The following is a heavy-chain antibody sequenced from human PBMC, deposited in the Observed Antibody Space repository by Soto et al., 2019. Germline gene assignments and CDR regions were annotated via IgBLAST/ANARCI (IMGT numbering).Heavy chain of an antibody. V-gene: IGHV4-34*01. J-gene: IGHJ6*03. CDR3: ARILQHYYYMDV. CDR1: GGSFSGYY. Sequence: SETLSLTCAVYGGSFSGYYWSWIRQPPGKGLEWIGEINHSGSTNYNPSLKSRVTISVDTSKDQFSLKLSSVTAADTAVYYCARILQHYYYMDVWGKGTTVTVSS. CDR2: INHSGST. D-gene: IGHD1-1*01.